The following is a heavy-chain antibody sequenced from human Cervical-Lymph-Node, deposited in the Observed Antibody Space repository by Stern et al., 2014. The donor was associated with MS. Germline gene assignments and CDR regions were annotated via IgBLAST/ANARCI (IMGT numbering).Heavy chain of an antibody. CDR2: INPGDSAT. CDR1: GYSFTSYW. D-gene: IGHD2-2*01. CDR3: ARRHCSSRRCGWFDP. J-gene: IGHJ5*02. V-gene: IGHV5-51*01. Sequence: EVQLEESGAEVKKPGESLKISCKGSGYSFTSYWIGWVRQMPGKGLEWMGIINPGDSATRYSPSFQGQVTISADKSISTAYLQWSSLKASDTAMYYCARRHCSSRRCGWFDPWGQGTLVTVSS.